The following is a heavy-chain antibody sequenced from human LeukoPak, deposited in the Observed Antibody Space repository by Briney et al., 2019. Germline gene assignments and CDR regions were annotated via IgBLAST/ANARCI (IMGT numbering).Heavy chain of an antibody. V-gene: IGHV3-66*01. CDR2: IYSGGST. J-gene: IGHJ4*02. CDR1: GFTFSSRDW. CDR3: ARNVGGWAIYYFDY. D-gene: IGHD6-19*01. Sequence: GGSLRLSCVASGFTFSSRDWMAWVRQAPGKGLEWVSVIYSGGSTYFADSVKGRFTISRDNSKNTLYLQMNSLRAEDPAVYYCARNVGGWAIYYFDYWGQGTLVTVSS.